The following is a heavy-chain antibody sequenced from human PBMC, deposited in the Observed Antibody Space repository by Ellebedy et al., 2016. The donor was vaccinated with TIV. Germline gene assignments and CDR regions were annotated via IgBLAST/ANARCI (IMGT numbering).Heavy chain of an antibody. D-gene: IGHD3-10*01. Sequence: SETLSLTXDVDLPSLSGYYWAWIRQPPGKGLEWIGDINHRGATKYISSLKSRVTISLDTSKRQFSLNITSVTAADTAFYYCARGSMVRGLAGWGQGTLVTVSS. CDR1: LPSLSGYY. V-gene: IGHV4-34*01. CDR2: INHRGAT. J-gene: IGHJ4*02. CDR3: ARGSMVRGLAG.